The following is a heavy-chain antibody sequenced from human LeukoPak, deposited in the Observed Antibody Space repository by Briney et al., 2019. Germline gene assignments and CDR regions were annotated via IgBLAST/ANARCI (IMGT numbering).Heavy chain of an antibody. CDR1: GGSFSNYY. J-gene: IGHJ6*03. D-gene: IGHD2-2*01. V-gene: IGHV4-34*01. Sequence: PSETLSLTCAVYGGSFSNYYWSWIRQPPGKGLEWIGEINDSGRTNYNPSLMSRVTVSVDTSKKQFSLKVSSVTAADTAVYYCARTRVVPAAYYYYYMDVWGKGTTVTVSS. CDR2: INDSGRT. CDR3: ARTRVVPAAYYYYYMDV.